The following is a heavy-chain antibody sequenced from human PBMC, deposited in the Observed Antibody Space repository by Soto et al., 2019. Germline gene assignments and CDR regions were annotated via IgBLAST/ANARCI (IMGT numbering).Heavy chain of an antibody. CDR3: ARQGVYSSGWHFDY. D-gene: IGHD6-19*01. Sequence: QLQLQESGPGLVKPSGTLSLTCIVSGGSVSSSPYHWGWIRQPPGKGLEWIGSIYYSGSTYYNPTLKSRVTLSVDTSKNQFSLNLSSVTAADTAVYYCARQGVYSSGWHFDYWGQGILVTVSS. V-gene: IGHV4-39*01. CDR2: IYYSGST. J-gene: IGHJ4*02. CDR1: GGSVSSSPYH.